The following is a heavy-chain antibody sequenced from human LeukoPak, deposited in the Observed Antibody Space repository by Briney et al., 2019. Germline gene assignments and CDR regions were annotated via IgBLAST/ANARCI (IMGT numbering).Heavy chain of an antibody. CDR1: GGSISSYY. CDR3: ARVQRDGYNGKGAFDI. J-gene: IGHJ3*02. CDR2: IYYSGST. Sequence: SETLSLTCTVSGGSISSYYWSWIRQPPGKGLEWIGYIYYSGSTNYNPPLKSRVTISVDTSKNQFSLKLSSVTAADTAVYYCARVQRDGYNGKGAFDIWGQGTMVTVSS. V-gene: IGHV4-59*01. D-gene: IGHD5-24*01.